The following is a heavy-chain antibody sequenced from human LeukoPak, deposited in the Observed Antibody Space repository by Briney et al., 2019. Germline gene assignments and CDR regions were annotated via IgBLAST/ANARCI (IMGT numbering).Heavy chain of an antibody. V-gene: IGHV5-51*01. CDR3: ARHAGDYGDLSLDY. D-gene: IGHD4-17*01. CDR2: IYPGDSDT. CDR1: GYSFTSYW. Sequence: GESLKISWNGSGYSFTSYWIGWVRQMPGKGLELVGIIYPGDSDTRYSPSFQGQVTISADKSISTAYLQWSILKASDTAMYYCARHAGDYGDLSLDYWGQGTLVTVSS. J-gene: IGHJ4*02.